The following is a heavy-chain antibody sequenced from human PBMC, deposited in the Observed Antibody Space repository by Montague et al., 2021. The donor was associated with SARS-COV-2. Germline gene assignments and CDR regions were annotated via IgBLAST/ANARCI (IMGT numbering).Heavy chain of an antibody. D-gene: IGHD3-9*01. CDR1: GFSLSTSGMR. CDR3: ARSYYDILTAYYTPFDY. Sequence: PALVKPTQTLTLTCTFSGFSLSTSGMRASWVRQPPGKALEWLARIDWDDGKFYSTSLKTRLTISKDTSKNQVVLTMTNMDPVDTATYYCARSYYDILTAYYTPFDYWGQGTLVTVPS. J-gene: IGHJ4*02. V-gene: IGHV2-70*04. CDR2: IDWDDGK.